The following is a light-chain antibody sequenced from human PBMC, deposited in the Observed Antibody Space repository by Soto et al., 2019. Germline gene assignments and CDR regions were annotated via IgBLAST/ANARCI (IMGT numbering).Light chain of an antibody. Sequence: EIVLTQSLATLSLSPGERATLSCRASQRVSSYLAWYQQKPGQAPRLLIYDASNRATGIPARFSGSGSGTDFTLTISSLEPEDFAVYYCQQRSNWPSTFGGGTKVEIK. CDR1: QRVSSY. V-gene: IGKV3-11*01. J-gene: IGKJ4*01. CDR3: QQRSNWPST. CDR2: DAS.